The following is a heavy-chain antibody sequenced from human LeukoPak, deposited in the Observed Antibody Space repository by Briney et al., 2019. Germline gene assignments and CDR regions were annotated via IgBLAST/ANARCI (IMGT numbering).Heavy chain of an antibody. CDR3: ATATLGIWYFDL. CDR2: FDPEDGET. J-gene: IGHJ2*01. D-gene: IGHD7-27*01. CDR1: GYTLTELS. V-gene: IGHV1-24*01. Sequence: ASVKVSCKVSGYTLTELSMHWVRQAPGKGLEWMGGFDPEDGETIYAQKFQGRVTMTEDTSTGTAYMELSSLRSEDTAVYYCATATLGIWYFDLWGRGTLVTVSS.